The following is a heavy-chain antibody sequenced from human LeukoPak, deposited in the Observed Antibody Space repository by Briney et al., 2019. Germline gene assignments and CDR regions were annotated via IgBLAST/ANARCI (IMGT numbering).Heavy chain of an antibody. CDR3: ARGGPYCSGGGCYSRTSNWFDP. J-gene: IGHJ5*02. Sequence: SETLSLTCTVSGGSISSGSYYWSWIRQPAGKGLEWIGHIYTSGSTNYNPSLKSRVTISVDTSKNLFSLKLSSVTATDTAVYYCARGGPYCSGGGCYSRTSNWFDPWGQGTLVTVSS. CDR1: GGSISSGSYY. V-gene: IGHV4-61*09. D-gene: IGHD2-15*01. CDR2: IYTSGST.